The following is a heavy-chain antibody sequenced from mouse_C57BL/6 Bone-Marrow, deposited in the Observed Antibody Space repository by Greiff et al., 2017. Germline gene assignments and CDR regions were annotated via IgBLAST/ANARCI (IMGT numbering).Heavy chain of an antibody. V-gene: IGHV1-81*01. CDR3: ARLYYGSSYDWYFDV. CDR2: IYPRSGNT. D-gene: IGHD1-1*01. J-gene: IGHJ1*03. Sequence: QVQLKESGAELARPGASVKLSCKASGYTFTSYGISWVKQRTGQGLEWIGEIYPRSGNTYYNEKFKGKATLTADKSSSTAYMELRSLTSEDSAVYFCARLYYGSSYDWYFDVWGTGTTVTVSS. CDR1: GYTFTSYG.